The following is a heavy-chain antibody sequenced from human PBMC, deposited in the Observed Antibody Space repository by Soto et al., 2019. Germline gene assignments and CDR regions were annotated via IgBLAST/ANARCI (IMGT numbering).Heavy chain of an antibody. CDR2: ISAYNIDT. D-gene: IGHD3-3*01. Sequence: QVQLVQSGAEVKKPGASVKVSCKSSGYRFETYAMSWVRQAPGQGLEWMGWISAYNIDTYYAQKFQDRVTMTTDTSTGTAYMELRSLRSDDTAVYYCARGHGVIIGAMDVWSQGTTVTVSS. J-gene: IGHJ6*02. CDR3: ARGHGVIIGAMDV. CDR1: GYRFETYA. V-gene: IGHV1-18*01.